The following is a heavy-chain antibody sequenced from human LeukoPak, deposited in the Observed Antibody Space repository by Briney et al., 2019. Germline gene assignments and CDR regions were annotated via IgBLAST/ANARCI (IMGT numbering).Heavy chain of an antibody. CDR3: AREDSYYYGSGSYPFDY. CDR1: GFTFSGYS. CDR2: IRSSSSTI. V-gene: IGHV3-48*04. Sequence: GGSLRVSCAASGFTFSGYSMNWVRQAPGKGLEWVSYIRSSSSTIYYADSVKGRFTISRDNAKNSLYLQMNSLRAEDTAVYYCAREDSYYYGSGSYPFDYWGQGTLVTVSS. D-gene: IGHD3-10*01. J-gene: IGHJ4*02.